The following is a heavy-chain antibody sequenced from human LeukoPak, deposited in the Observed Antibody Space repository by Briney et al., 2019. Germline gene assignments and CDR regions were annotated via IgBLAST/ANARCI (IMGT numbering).Heavy chain of an antibody. Sequence: SETLSLTCAVYGGSFSGYYWSWLRQPPGKGLEWIGEINHSGSTNFTPSLKSRVTISVDTSKNQFSPKLSSVTAADTAVYYCARNWGSGGSYLFDSWGQGTLVSVSS. CDR1: GGSFSGYY. J-gene: IGHJ4*02. V-gene: IGHV4-34*01. CDR2: INHSGST. CDR3: ARNWGSGGSYLFDS. D-gene: IGHD6-19*01.